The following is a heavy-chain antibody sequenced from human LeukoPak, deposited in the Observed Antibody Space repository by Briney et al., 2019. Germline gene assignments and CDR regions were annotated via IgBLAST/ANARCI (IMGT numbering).Heavy chain of an antibody. CDR3: ARNPSQERYQAYYFDY. CDR1: GYTFTGYY. J-gene: IGHJ4*02. Sequence: ASVKVSCKASGYTFTGYYMHWVRQAPGQGLEWMGWINPNSGGTNYAHKFQGRVTMTRDTSISTAYMELGRLRSDDTAVYYCARNPSQERYQAYYFDYWGQGTLVTVSS. CDR2: INPNSGGT. D-gene: IGHD2-2*01. V-gene: IGHV1-2*07.